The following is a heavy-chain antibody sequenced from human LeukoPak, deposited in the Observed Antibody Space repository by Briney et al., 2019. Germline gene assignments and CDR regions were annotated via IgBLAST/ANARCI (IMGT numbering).Heavy chain of an antibody. CDR1: GGSFSGYY. CDR3: ARGQGTVTTH. CDR2: INHSGSA. J-gene: IGHJ4*02. Sequence: PSETPSLTCAAYGGSFSGYYWSWIRQPPGKGLEWIGEINHSGSANYNSSLKSRVTISLDTSKNQFSLKLSSVTAADTAVYYCARGQGTVTTHWGQGTLVTVSS. D-gene: IGHD4-17*01. V-gene: IGHV4-34*01.